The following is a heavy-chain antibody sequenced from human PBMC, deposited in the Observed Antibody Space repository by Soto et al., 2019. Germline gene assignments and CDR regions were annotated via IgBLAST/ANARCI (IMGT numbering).Heavy chain of an antibody. CDR2: TTPVFTTA. Sequence: QVQLEQSGAEVKKPGSSVKVSCKASGGTFSDHSVDWVRQAPGQGLEWMGGTTPVFTTAKYAQKFQGRVTITADKFTNTAYMELSSLRSEDTALYFCARGVEGSGQYYTGPSGIDIWGQGTMVTVSS. J-gene: IGHJ3*02. CDR1: GGTFSDHS. D-gene: IGHD3-10*01. CDR3: ARGVEGSGQYYTGPSGIDI. V-gene: IGHV1-69*06.